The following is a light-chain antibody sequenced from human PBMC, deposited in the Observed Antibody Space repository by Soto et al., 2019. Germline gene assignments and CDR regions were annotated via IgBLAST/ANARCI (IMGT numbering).Light chain of an antibody. J-gene: IGKJ1*01. CDR2: TAS. CDR1: RNIRKY. CDR3: QQSYGIPWT. Sequence: DIQMTQSPSSLSASVGDRVTITCRASRNIRKYLNWYQHKPGKAPHLLIYTASSLQSGVPSRFSGSGSGTDFTLTSSSLQPEDFTTYYCQQSYGIPWTFGQGTKVEIK. V-gene: IGKV1-39*01.